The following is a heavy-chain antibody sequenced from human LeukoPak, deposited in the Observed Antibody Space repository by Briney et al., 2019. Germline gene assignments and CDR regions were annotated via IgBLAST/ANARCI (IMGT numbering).Heavy chain of an antibody. CDR3: ARAEYCYDSQFNFDF. V-gene: IGHV1-2*02. CDR1: GYTFTGYY. J-gene: IGHJ4*02. Sequence: ASVKVSCKASGYTFTGYYMHWVRQAPGQGLEWMGWINPNSGGTNYAQKFQGRVTMTRDTSISTAYMELSRLRSDDTAVYYCARAEYCYDSQFNFDFWGRETEVPVCS. D-gene: IGHD3-22*01. CDR2: INPNSGGT.